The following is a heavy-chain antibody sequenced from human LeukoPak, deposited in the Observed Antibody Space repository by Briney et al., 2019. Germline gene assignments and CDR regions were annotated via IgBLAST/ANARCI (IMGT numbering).Heavy chain of an antibody. CDR2: IKQDGSEK. V-gene: IGHV3-7*03. D-gene: IGHD3-10*01. J-gene: IGHJ4*02. CDR3: AKRHASGRYFLDY. Sequence: GGSLRLSCAASGFTFSSYWMSWVRQAPGKGLEWVANIKQDGSEKYYVDSVKGRFTISRDNAKNSLYLQMNSLRADDTAVYYCAKRHASGRYFLDYWGQGTLVTVSS. CDR1: GFTFSSYW.